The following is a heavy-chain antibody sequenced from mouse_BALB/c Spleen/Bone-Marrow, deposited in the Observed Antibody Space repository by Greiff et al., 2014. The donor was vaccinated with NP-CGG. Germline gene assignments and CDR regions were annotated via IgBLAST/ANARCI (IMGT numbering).Heavy chain of an antibody. J-gene: IGHJ2*01. D-gene: IGHD1-1*01. CDR2: IYPSDSYT. CDR3: TRSYGSSYEYYFDY. V-gene: IGHV1-69*02. Sequence: QVQLQQSGAELVRPGASVKLSCKASGYTFTSYWINWVKQRPGQGLEWIGNIYPSDSYTNYNQKFKDKATLTVDESSSTAYMQLSSPTSEDSAVYYCTRSYGSSYEYYFDYWGQGTTLTVSS. CDR1: GYTFTSYW.